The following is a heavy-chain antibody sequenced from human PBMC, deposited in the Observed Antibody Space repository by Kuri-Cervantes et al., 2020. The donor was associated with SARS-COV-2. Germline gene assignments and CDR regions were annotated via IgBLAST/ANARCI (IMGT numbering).Heavy chain of an antibody. D-gene: IGHD2-15*01. V-gene: IGHV3-30*03. J-gene: IGHJ2*01. Sequence: LSLTCAASGFTFSNYGIHWVRQAPGKGLEWVAVISYVGGNEYYADSVKGRFTISRDNSKNTLYLQMNSLRPEDTAVYYCARDGGKGHGPGLYYWYFNLWGRGTLVTVSS. CDR2: ISYVGGNE. CDR1: GFTFSNYG. CDR3: ARDGGKGHGPGLYYWYFNL.